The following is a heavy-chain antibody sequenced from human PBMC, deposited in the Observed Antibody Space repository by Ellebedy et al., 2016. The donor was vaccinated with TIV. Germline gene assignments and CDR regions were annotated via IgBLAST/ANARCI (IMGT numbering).Heavy chain of an antibody. D-gene: IGHD3-10*01. CDR3: ARGLVRGLMEPYYHYAMDL. J-gene: IGHJ6*02. V-gene: IGHV3-11*01. Sequence: AGSLRLSXAASGFIFSDYYINWIRQAPGKGLEWISHISSSGGTVYYAEYVKGRFTISRDNAKNSVYLQMDSLRVDDTAIYYCARGLVRGLMEPYYHYAMDLWGQGTTVTV. CDR2: ISSSGGTV. CDR1: GFIFSDYY.